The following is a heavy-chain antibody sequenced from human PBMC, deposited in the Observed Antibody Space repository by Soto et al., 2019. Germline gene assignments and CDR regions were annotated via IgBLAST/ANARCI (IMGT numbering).Heavy chain of an antibody. CDR1: GGTVSSGSYY. J-gene: IGHJ6*02. V-gene: IGHV4-61*01. CDR2: IYYSGST. D-gene: IGHD2-2*01. Sequence: SETLSLTCTVSGGTVSSGSYYWSWIRQPPGKGLEWIGYIYYSGSTNYNPSLKSRVTISVDTSKNQFSLKLSSVTAADTAVYYCARGRYQLLDYYYYYGMDVWGQGTTVTVSS. CDR3: ARGRYQLLDYYYYYGMDV.